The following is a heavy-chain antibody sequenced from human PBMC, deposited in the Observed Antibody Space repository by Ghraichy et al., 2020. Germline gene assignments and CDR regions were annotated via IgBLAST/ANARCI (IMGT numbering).Heavy chain of an antibody. CDR1: GLTFSSYG. Sequence: GGSLRLSCAASGLTFSSYGMHWVRQAPGKGLEWVAVISKDGSVQRYADSVKGRFTISRDNSKNTLSLQMNSLRAEDTAVYYCAKEGDGRAYLSWDYWGQGTLVTVS. V-gene: IGHV3-30*18. J-gene: IGHJ4*02. CDR3: AKEGDGRAYLSWDY. D-gene: IGHD3-22*01. CDR2: ISKDGSVQ.